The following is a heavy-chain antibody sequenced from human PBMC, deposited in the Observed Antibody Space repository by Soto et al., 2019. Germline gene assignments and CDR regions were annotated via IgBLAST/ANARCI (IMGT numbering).Heavy chain of an antibody. CDR1: GGSLSSGDYH. Sequence: QVQLQESGPGLVKPSQTLSLTCTVSGGSLSSGDYHWGWIRQPPGKGLEWIAYIHYSGAAHYNPSLTSRLTISVDTSNHQFSLKLTSVTAADTAVYYCSTYHYGSATFSAFDFWGQGTLVAVSS. J-gene: IGHJ4*02. CDR2: IHYSGAA. CDR3: STYHYGSATFSAFDF. V-gene: IGHV4-30-4*01. D-gene: IGHD3-10*01.